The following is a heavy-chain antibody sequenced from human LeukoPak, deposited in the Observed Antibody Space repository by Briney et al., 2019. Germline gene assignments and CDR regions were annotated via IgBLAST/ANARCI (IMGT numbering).Heavy chain of an antibody. CDR3: ARDGPVPATADAFDI. CDR2: IYPGDSDT. J-gene: IGHJ3*02. Sequence: GESLKISCKGSGYDFTTYWSGWVRQMPRQGLEWMWIIYPGDSDTRNSPSFQGQVTISADKSISTVYLQWSSLKASGTAMYYCARDGPVPATADAFDIWGQGTMVTVSS. V-gene: IGHV5-51*01. CDR1: GYDFTTYW. D-gene: IGHD2-2*01.